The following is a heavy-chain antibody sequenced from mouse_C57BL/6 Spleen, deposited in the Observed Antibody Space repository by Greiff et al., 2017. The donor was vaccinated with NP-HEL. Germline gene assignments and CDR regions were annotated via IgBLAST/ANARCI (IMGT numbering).Heavy chain of an antibody. Sequence: LVESGPELVKPGASVKISCKASGYAFSSSWMNWVKQRPGKGLEWIGRIYPGDGDTNYNGKFKGKATLTADKSSSTAYMQLSSLTSEDSAVYFCANPGNYAMDYWGQGTSVTVSS. V-gene: IGHV1-82*01. J-gene: IGHJ4*01. CDR1: GYAFSSSW. CDR3: ANPGNYAMDY. CDR2: IYPGDGDT.